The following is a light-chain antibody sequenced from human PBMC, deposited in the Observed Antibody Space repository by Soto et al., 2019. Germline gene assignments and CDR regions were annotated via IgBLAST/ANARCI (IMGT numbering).Light chain of an antibody. CDR1: SGDVGGYNY. CDR3: SSYTTRSTWV. J-gene: IGLJ3*02. CDR2: DVT. V-gene: IGLV2-14*01. Sequence: QSVLTQPASVSGSPGQSITISCTGTSGDVGGYNYVSWYQQYPGKAPKLMIYDVTSRPSGVSNRFSGSKSGNTASLTISGLQAEDEADYYCSSYTTRSTWVFGGGTKLTVL.